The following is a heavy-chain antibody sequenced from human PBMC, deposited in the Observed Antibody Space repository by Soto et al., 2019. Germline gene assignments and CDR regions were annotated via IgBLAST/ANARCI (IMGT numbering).Heavy chain of an antibody. CDR2: FSSGGNI. CDR1: GFTFGSYT. J-gene: IGHJ4*02. D-gene: IGHD4-17*01. Sequence: GGSLRLSCAASGFTFGSYTMNWVRQAPGKGLEWVSSFSSGGNIHYAASVKGRFTITRDNSKNTLYPQMDSLRAEDTAVYYCAKDSDYGDYKFYSDFWGQGTLVTVSS. V-gene: IGHV3-23*01. CDR3: AKDSDYGDYKFYSDF.